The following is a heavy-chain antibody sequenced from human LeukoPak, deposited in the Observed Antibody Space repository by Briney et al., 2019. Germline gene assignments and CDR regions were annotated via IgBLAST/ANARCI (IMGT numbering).Heavy chain of an antibody. CDR2: ISYDGSNK. CDR3: ARYYYMDV. Sequence: PGGSLRLSCAASGFTFSSYGMHWVRQAPGKGLEWVAVISYDGSNKHYADSVKGRFTISRDNSKNTVYLQMNSLRAEDTAVYYCARYYYMDVWGKGTTVTVSS. V-gene: IGHV3-30*03. CDR1: GFTFSSYG. J-gene: IGHJ6*03.